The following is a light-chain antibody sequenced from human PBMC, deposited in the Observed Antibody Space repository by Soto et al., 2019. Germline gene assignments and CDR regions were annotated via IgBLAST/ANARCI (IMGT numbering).Light chain of an antibody. Sequence: QSVLTQPRSVSGSPGESVTITCTGTSSDVGGYNCVSWYQQRPDKAHKLMIYDVNKWPSGVPDRFSGSKSGNTASLTITRLQAEDEADYYCCSYAGGNTFYVFGTGTKVTVL. CDR1: SSDVGGYNC. CDR2: DVN. V-gene: IGLV2-11*01. J-gene: IGLJ1*01. CDR3: CSYAGGNTFYV.